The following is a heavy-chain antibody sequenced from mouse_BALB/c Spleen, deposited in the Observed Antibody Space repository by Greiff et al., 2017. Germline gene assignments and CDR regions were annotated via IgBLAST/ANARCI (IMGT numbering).Heavy chain of an antibody. D-gene: IGHD1-1*01. V-gene: IGHV5-12-1*01. J-gene: IGHJ2*01. CDR1: GFAFSSYD. Sequence: EVQGVESGGGLVKPGGSLKLSCAASGFAFSSYDMSWVRQTPEKRLEWVAYISSGGGSTYYPDTVKGRFTISRDNAKNTLYLQMSSLKSEDTAMYYCARHHYGSFDYWGQGTTLTVSS. CDR2: ISSGGGST. CDR3: ARHHYGSFDY.